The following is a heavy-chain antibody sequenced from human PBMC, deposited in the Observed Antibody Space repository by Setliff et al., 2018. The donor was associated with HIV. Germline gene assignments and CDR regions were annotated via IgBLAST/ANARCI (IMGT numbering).Heavy chain of an antibody. V-gene: IGHV1-24*01. Sequence: GASVKVSCKVSGYSLTDLSIHWVRQAPGKGLAWMGGFDPEDGETVYAQKLQGRVTMTEDTSTDTAYMELSSLRSEDTAMYYCATIRAYYYDSSGQEYFQYWGHGTLVTVSS. CDR1: GYSLTDLS. CDR2: FDPEDGET. CDR3: ATIRAYYYDSSGQEYFQY. J-gene: IGHJ1*01. D-gene: IGHD3-22*01.